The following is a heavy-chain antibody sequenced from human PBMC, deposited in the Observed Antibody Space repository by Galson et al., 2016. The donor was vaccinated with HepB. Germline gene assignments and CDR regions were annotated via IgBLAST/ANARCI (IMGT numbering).Heavy chain of an antibody. D-gene: IGHD3-9*01. Sequence: SVKVSCKASGDTFDSFAISWVRQAPGQGLEWMGGIVPIFNTANFAQRFQGRVTFTADTSTTTAYMYLSSLRSEDTAVYYCARGLHYDILTGSPHYFDYWGQGTLVTVSS. CDR2: IVPIFNTA. CDR1: GDTFDSFA. J-gene: IGHJ4*02. V-gene: IGHV1-69*06. CDR3: ARGLHYDILTGSPHYFDY.